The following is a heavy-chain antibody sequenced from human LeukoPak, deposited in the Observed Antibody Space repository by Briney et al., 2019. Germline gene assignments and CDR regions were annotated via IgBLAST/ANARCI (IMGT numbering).Heavy chain of an antibody. Sequence: GGSLRLXCAASGFTCSSYSMNWVRLAPGKGLESVSSISSSSSYIYYADSVKGRFTISRDNAKNSLYLQMNSLRAEDTAVYYCARERVPAATLDAFDIWGQGTMVTVSS. CDR3: ARERVPAATLDAFDI. V-gene: IGHV3-21*01. CDR1: GFTCSSYS. J-gene: IGHJ3*02. CDR2: ISSSSSYI. D-gene: IGHD2-2*01.